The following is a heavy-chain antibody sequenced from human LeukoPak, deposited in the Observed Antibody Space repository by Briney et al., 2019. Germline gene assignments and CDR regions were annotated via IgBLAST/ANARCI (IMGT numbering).Heavy chain of an antibody. D-gene: IGHD3-10*01. V-gene: IGHV4-34*01. J-gene: IGHJ5*02. CDR3: AIEYYYGSGSYYRGNWFDP. Sequence: PSETLSLTCAVYGGSFSAYYWSWIRQPPGKGLEWIGEINHSGISNYNPSLKSRVSISADTSKNQFSLKLSSVTAADTAVYYCAIEYYYGSGSYYRGNWFDPWGQGTLVTVSS. CDR1: GGSFSAYY. CDR2: INHSGIS.